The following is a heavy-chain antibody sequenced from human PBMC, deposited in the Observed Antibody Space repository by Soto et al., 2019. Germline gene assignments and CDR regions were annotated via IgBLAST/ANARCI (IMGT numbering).Heavy chain of an antibody. D-gene: IGHD3-22*01. V-gene: IGHV4-61*01. CDR3: ARQTTYYYDSSGYYSYFDY. CDR1: GGSVSSGSYY. CDR2: IYYSGST. Sequence: QVQLQESGPGLVKPSETLSLTCTVSGGSVSSGSYYWSWIRQPPGKGLEWIGYIYYSGSTNYNPSLKSRVTISVDTSKNQFSLKLSSVTAADTAVYYCARQTTYYYDSSGYYSYFDYWGQGTLVTVSS. J-gene: IGHJ4*02.